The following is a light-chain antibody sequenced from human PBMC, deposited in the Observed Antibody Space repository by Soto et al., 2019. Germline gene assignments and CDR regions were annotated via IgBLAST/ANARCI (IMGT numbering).Light chain of an antibody. J-gene: IGKJ1*01. CDR1: QSVSSN. Sequence: EIVMTQSPATLSVSRGERATLSCRASQSVSSNLAWYQQKPGQAPRLLIYGASTRATGIPARFSGSGSGTEFTLTISSLQSEDFAVYYCQQHKDWPPWTFGQGTKVEIK. CDR3: QQHKDWPPWT. V-gene: IGKV3-15*01. CDR2: GAS.